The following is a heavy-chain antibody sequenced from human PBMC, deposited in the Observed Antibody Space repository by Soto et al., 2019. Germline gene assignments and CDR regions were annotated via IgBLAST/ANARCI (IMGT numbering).Heavy chain of an antibody. V-gene: IGHV1-18*04. CDR1: GYTFTSYG. J-gene: IGHJ4*02. D-gene: IGHD3-16*02. Sequence: QVQLVQSGAEVKKPGASVKVSCKASGYTFTSYGISWVRQAPGQGLEWMGWISAYNGNTNYAQKLQGRDTMTTDTSRSPAYMELRSLRSDDTAVYYCARDDYVWGSYRKKPYYFDYWGQGTLVTVSS. CDR3: ARDDYVWGSYRKKPYYFDY. CDR2: ISAYNGNT.